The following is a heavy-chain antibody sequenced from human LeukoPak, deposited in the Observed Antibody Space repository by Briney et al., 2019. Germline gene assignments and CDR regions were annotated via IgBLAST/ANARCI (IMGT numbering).Heavy chain of an antibody. J-gene: IGHJ4*02. CDR2: INPSGGST. CDR3: ARALRDDSSGYYCDY. CDR1: GYTFTSYY. D-gene: IGHD3-22*01. V-gene: IGHV1-46*01. Sequence: ASVKVSCKASGYTFTSYYMHWVRQAPGQGLEWMGIINPSGGSTSYAQKFQGRVTMAGDTSTSTVYMELSSLRSEDTAVYYCARALRDDSSGYYCDYWGQGTLVTVSS.